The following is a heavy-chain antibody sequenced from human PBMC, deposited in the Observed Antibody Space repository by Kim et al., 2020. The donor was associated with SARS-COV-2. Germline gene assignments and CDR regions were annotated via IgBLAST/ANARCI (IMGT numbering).Heavy chain of an antibody. CDR3: AQAGPWATAREPTDWFDP. Sequence: GSLRLSCAASKVTFNNYAMTWVRQAPGKGLEWVSVISAGGDTTYYADSVKGRFTISRDNSKNTLYLQMNSLRAEDTAFYYCAQAGPWATAREPTDWFDPWGQGTLVTVSS. J-gene: IGHJ5*02. D-gene: IGHD5-12*01. CDR2: ISAGGDTT. V-gene: IGHV3-23*01. CDR1: KVTFNNYA.